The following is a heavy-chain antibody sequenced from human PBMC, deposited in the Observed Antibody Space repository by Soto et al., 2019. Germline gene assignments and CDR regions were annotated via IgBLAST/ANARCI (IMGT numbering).Heavy chain of an antibody. D-gene: IGHD6-6*01. CDR1: GFTFSSYA. CDR3: AKDVRWSSSSPYFKH. Sequence: GGSLRLSCAASGFTFSSYAMSWVRQAPGKGLEWVSAISGSGGSTYYADSVKGRFTISRDNSKNTLYLQMNSLRAEDTAVYYCAKDVRWSSSSPYFKHWGQGTLVTVSS. V-gene: IGHV3-23*01. J-gene: IGHJ1*01. CDR2: ISGSGGST.